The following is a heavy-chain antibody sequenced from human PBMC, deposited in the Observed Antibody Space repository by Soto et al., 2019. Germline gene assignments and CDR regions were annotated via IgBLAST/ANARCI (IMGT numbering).Heavy chain of an antibody. CDR1: GGSISTSGYY. V-gene: IGHV4-39*01. CDR2: IYYSGNT. J-gene: IGHJ4*02. CDR3: PRHLDNGIFY. Sequence: SETLSLTCAVSGGSISTSGYYWGWIRQPPGKGLEWIGSIYYSGNTYHNPSLKSRVTISVDTSNNQFSLKLSSVTAADTAVYYCPRHLDNGIFYWGQGTLVTVSS. D-gene: IGHD3-9*01.